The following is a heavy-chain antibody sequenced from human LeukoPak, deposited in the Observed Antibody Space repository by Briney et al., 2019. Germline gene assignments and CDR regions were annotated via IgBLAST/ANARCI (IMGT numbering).Heavy chain of an antibody. V-gene: IGHV1-8*01. D-gene: IGHD6-6*01. Sequence: ASVKVSCKASGYSFTSYDINWVRQATGQGLEWMGWMNPNSGNTGYAQKFQGRVTMTRNTSISTAYMELSSLRSEDTAVYYCARAEHTAARSGYNWFDPWGQGTLVTVSS. CDR3: ARAEHTAARSGYNWFDP. CDR1: GYSFTSYD. J-gene: IGHJ5*02. CDR2: MNPNSGNT.